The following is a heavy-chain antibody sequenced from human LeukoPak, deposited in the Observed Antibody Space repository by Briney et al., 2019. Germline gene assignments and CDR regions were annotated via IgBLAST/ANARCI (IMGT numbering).Heavy chain of an antibody. V-gene: IGHV1-69*04. J-gene: IGHJ4*02. Sequence: ASVKVSCKASGGTFSSYAISWVRQAPGQGLEWMGRIIPILSIANYAQKFQGRVTITADKSTSTAYMELSSLRSEDTAVYYCASAEQLVQGFDYWGQGTLVTVSS. CDR1: GGTFSSYA. CDR3: ASAEQLVQGFDY. D-gene: IGHD6-6*01. CDR2: IIPILSIA.